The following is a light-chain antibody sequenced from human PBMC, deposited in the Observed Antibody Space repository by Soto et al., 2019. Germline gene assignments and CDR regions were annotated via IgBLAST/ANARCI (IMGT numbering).Light chain of an antibody. CDR3: SSYAHSSIYV. CDR2: EVG. CDR1: SY. J-gene: IGLJ1*01. V-gene: IGLV2-14*01. Sequence: QSVLAQPASMSGSPGQSITISCTGTSYVSWYQQHPGKAPKLMIYEVGNRPSGVSIRFSGSKSGNTASLTISGLQADDETDYYCSSYAHSSIYVFGTGTKVTVL.